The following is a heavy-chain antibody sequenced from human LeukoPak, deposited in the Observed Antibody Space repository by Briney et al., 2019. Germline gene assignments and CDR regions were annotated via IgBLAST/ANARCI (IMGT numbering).Heavy chain of an antibody. CDR3: ANGGYSYGTSRMPY. Sequence: GGSLRLSCAASGFTFSGYGMHWVRQAPGKGLEWVAIIWHDGSNKYYADSVKGRFTISRDNSKNTLYLQMNSLRAEDTAVYYCANGGYSYGTSRMPYWGQGTLVTVSS. V-gene: IGHV3-33*06. CDR2: IWHDGSNK. D-gene: IGHD5-18*01. CDR1: GFTFSGYG. J-gene: IGHJ4*02.